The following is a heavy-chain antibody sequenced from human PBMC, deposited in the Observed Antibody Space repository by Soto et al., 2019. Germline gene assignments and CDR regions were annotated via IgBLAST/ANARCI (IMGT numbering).Heavy chain of an antibody. Sequence: HPGGSLRLSCAASGFTFSSYGMHWVRQAPGKGLEWVAVISYDGSNKYYADTVKGRFTISRDNSKNKLYLQMNSLRDEDTAVYYCTRLQAPYYYDSSSYYYYGMDVWGQGTTVTVSS. V-gene: IGHV3-30*03. CDR3: TRLQAPYYYDSSSYYYYGMDV. J-gene: IGHJ6*02. D-gene: IGHD3-22*01. CDR1: GFTFSSYG. CDR2: ISYDGSNK.